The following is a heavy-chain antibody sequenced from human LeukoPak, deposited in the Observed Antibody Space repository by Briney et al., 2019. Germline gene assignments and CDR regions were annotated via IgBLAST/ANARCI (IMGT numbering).Heavy chain of an antibody. Sequence: SETLSLTCAVYGGSFSGYYWSWIRQPPGKGLEWIGEINHSGSTNYNPSLKSRVTISVDTSKNQFSLKLSSVTAADTAVYYCARDLTKVGATPYFAYWGQGTLVTVSS. CDR3: ARDLTKVGATPYFAY. J-gene: IGHJ4*02. D-gene: IGHD1-26*01. CDR2: INHSGST. CDR1: GGSFSGYY. V-gene: IGHV4-34*01.